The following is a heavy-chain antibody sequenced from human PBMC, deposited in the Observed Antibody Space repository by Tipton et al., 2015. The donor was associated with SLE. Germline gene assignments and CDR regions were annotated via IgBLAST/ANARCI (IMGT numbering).Heavy chain of an antibody. D-gene: IGHD2-15*01. Sequence: SLRLSCAASGFTFSSYDMHWVRQATGKGLEWVSSISSSSSYIYYADSVKGRFTISRDNAKNSLYLQMNSLRAEDTAVYYCARAATGAFDIWGQGTMVTVSS. V-gene: IGHV3-21*01. CDR2: ISSSSSYI. CDR3: ARAATGAFDI. CDR1: GFTFSSYD. J-gene: IGHJ3*02.